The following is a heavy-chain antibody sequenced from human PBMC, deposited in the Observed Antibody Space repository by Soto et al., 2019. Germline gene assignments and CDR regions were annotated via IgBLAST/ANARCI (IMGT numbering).Heavy chain of an antibody. Sequence: LRLSCAGTGFTFSSYTFRCVRRAPGSGLEWVAVISYDGSDKLYADSVKGRFTISRDNSKNTVYLQMNSLTTEDTAVYYCARDEAQEDAFDVWGQGTVVTVS. CDR2: ISYDGSDK. CDR1: GFTFSSYT. V-gene: IGHV3-30-3*01. CDR3: ARDEAQEDAFDV. J-gene: IGHJ3*01.